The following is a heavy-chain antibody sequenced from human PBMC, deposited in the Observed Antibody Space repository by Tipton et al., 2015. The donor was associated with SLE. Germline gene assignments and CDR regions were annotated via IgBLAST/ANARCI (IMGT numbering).Heavy chain of an antibody. J-gene: IGHJ3*02. CDR1: GGSISSGSYY. CDR2: IYTSGST. V-gene: IGHV4-61*09. CDR3: AREALRDYDSSGYPDAFDI. D-gene: IGHD3-22*01. Sequence: TLSLTCTVSGGSISSGSYYWSWIRQPAGKGLEWIGYIYTSGSTNYNPSLKSRVTISVDTSKNQFSLKLSSVTAADTAVYYCAREALRDYDSSGYPDAFDIWGQGTMVTVSS.